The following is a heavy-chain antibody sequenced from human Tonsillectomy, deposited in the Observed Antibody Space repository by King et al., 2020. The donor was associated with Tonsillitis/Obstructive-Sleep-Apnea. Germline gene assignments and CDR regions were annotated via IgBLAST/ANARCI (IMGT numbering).Heavy chain of an antibody. CDR2: INNSGST. D-gene: IGHD3-10*01. J-gene: IGHJ6*03. Sequence: VQLQQWGAGLLKPSETLSLTCAVYGGSFSGYYWSWIRQPPGKGLEWIGEINNSGSTKYNPSLKSRVTISVDTPKNQFSLKLSSVTAADTAVYYCAGGQLLWFRELISYYYYYKDVWGKGTTVTVSS. CDR3: AGGQLLWFRELISYYYYYKDV. CDR1: GGSFSGYY. V-gene: IGHV4-34*01.